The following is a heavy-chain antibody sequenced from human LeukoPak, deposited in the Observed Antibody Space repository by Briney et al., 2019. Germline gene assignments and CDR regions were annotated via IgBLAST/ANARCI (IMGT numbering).Heavy chain of an antibody. D-gene: IGHD1-1*01. CDR2: ISRSSRHV. CDR1: GFTFSSYA. J-gene: IGHJ1*01. V-gene: IGHV3-21*01. Sequence: GGSLRLSCAATGFTFSSYAMSWVRQAPGKGLEWVSSISRSSRHVYYAGSVKGRFTISRDNAKNSLYLQMNSLRAEDMAVYFCVRDLMGSGSTTAYLHHWGQGTLVTVSS. CDR3: VRDLMGSGSTTAYLHH.